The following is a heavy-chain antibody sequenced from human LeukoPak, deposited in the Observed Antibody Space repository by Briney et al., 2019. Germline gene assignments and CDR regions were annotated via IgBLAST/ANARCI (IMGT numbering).Heavy chain of an antibody. D-gene: IGHD3-3*01. V-gene: IGHV4-39*01. CDR3: ARAYYDFWSGYYRAYYFDY. Sequence: SETLSLTRTVSGGSISSSSYYWGWIRQPPGKGLEWIGSIYYSGSTYYNPSLKSRVTISVDTSKNQFSLKLSSVTAADTAVYYCARAYYDFWSGYYRAYYFDYWGQGTLVTVSS. CDR1: GGSISSSSYY. CDR2: IYYSGST. J-gene: IGHJ4*02.